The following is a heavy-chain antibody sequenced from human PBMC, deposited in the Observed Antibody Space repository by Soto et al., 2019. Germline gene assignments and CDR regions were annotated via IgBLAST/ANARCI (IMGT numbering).Heavy chain of an antibody. CDR1: GYTFTSYY. J-gene: IGHJ4*02. D-gene: IGHD6-19*01. V-gene: IGHV1-46*01. CDR2: INPSGGST. Sequence: GASVKVSCKASGYTFTSYYMHWVRQAPGQGLEWMGIINPSGGSTSYAQKFQGRVTMTRDTSTSTVYMELSSLRSEDTAVYYCARAGQWLAMDPTFDYWGQGTLVTVSS. CDR3: ARAGQWLAMDPTFDY.